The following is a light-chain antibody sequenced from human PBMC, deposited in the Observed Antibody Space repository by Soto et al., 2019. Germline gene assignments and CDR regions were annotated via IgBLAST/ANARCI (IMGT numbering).Light chain of an antibody. V-gene: IGLV2-14*01. CDR3: SSYTSSSPLYV. Sequence: QSVLTQPASVSGSPGQSITISCTGTSSDVGGYNYVSWYQQHPGKAPKLMIYDVSNRPSGVSNRFSGSKSGNTASLTISGLQAGDEADYYCSSYTSSSPLYVFGTGTKVTAL. CDR2: DVS. CDR1: SSDVGGYNY. J-gene: IGLJ1*01.